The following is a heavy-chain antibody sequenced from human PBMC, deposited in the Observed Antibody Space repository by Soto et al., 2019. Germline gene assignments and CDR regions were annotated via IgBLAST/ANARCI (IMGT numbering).Heavy chain of an antibody. J-gene: IGHJ5*02. Sequence: ASVKVSCKASGYTFTSYYIHWVRQAPGEGLEWMGIINPSGGSTSYAQKFQDRVTVTRDTSTSTVYMELSSLRSEDTAVYYCARIPGIAVAGTSWGQGTLVTVSS. CDR2: INPSGGST. V-gene: IGHV1-46*01. D-gene: IGHD6-19*01. CDR3: ARIPGIAVAGTS. CDR1: GYTFTSYY.